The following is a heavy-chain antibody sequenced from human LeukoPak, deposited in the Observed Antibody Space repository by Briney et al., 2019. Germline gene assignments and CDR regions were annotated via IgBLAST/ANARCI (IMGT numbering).Heavy chain of an antibody. J-gene: IGHJ4*02. V-gene: IGHV3-66*01. Sequence: GGSLRLSCAASEFSVSSNHMTWVRQAPGKGLECVSIIYSGGTTYYADSVRGRFTISRDNSKNTLYLQMDRLRVEDTAVYYCARKSDSLMLRGGDCWGQGTLVTVSS. D-gene: IGHD3-10*01. CDR1: EFSVSSNH. CDR3: ARKSDSLMLRGGDC. CDR2: IYSGGTT.